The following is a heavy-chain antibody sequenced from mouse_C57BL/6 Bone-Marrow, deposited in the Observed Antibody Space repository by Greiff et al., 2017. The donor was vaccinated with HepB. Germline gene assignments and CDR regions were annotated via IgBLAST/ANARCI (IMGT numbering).Heavy chain of an antibody. J-gene: IGHJ4*01. CDR1: GFTFSSYA. V-gene: IGHV5-4*01. CDR2: ISDGGSYT. D-gene: IGHD1-1*01. Sequence: DVQLVESGGGLVKPGGSLKLSCAASGFTFSSYAMSWVRQTPEKRLEWVATISDGGSYTYYPDNVKGRFTISRDNAKNNLYLQMSHLKSEDTAMYYCARDILFSSLYAMDYWGQGTSVTVSS. CDR3: ARDILFSSLYAMDY.